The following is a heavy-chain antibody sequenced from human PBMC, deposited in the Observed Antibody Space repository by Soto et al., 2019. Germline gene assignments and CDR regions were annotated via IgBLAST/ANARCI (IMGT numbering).Heavy chain of an antibody. Sequence: QVQLVESGGGVVQPGRSLRLSCAASGFTFNNYAMHWVRQAPGKGLEWVAVISYDGSNKYYADSVKGRFTISRDNSKNTLYLQMNSLRAEDTAVYYCAKVAGGADAFDIWGQGTMVTVSS. J-gene: IGHJ3*02. V-gene: IGHV3-30-3*01. CDR3: AKVAGGADAFDI. D-gene: IGHD6-25*01. CDR1: GFTFNNYA. CDR2: ISYDGSNK.